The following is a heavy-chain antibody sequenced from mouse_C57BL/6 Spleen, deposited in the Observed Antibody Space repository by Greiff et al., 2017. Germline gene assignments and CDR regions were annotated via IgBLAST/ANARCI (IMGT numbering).Heavy chain of an antibody. J-gene: IGHJ1*03. CDR1: GYSFTDYN. CDR3: ARSGYYGSSLFDV. V-gene: IGHV1-39*01. D-gene: IGHD1-1*01. CDR2: INPNYGTT. Sequence: VHVKQSGPELVKPGASVKISCKASGYSFTDYNMNWVKQSNGKSLEWIGLINPNYGTTSYNQKFKGKATLTVDQSSSTAYMQLNSLTSEDSAVYYCARSGYYGSSLFDVWGTGTTVTVSS.